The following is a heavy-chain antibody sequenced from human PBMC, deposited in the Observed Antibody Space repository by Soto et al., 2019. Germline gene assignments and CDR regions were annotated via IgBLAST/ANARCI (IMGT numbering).Heavy chain of an antibody. CDR2: IIPIFGTA. J-gene: IGHJ4*02. V-gene: IGHV1-69*13. CDR3: ARRYCSSTSCYQGHFDY. Sequence: ASVKVSCKASGGTFSSYAISWVRQAPGQGLEWMGGIIPIFGTANYAQKFQGRVTITADESTSTAYMELSSLRSEDTAVYYCARRYCSSTSCYQGHFDYWGQGTLVTVSS. CDR1: GGTFSSYA. D-gene: IGHD2-2*01.